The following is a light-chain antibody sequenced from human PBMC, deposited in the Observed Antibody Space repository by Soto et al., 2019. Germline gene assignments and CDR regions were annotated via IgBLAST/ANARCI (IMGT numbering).Light chain of an antibody. J-gene: IGKJ4*01. CDR2: AAS. CDR3: QQLNSYPLT. Sequence: IQFTQSPSSLSASVGDIVTITCRASQGISSYLTWYQQKPGKAPKLLIYAASTLQSGVPSRFSGSSSGTDFTLTISSLQTEDFATYHCQQLNSYPLTFGGGTKVDI. V-gene: IGKV1-9*01. CDR1: QGISSY.